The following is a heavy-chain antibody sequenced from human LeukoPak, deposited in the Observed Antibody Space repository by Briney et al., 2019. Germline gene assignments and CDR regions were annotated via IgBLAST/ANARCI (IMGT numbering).Heavy chain of an antibody. J-gene: IGHJ4*02. CDR2: ISAYNGNT. Sequence: ASVKVSCKASGYTFTDYYIHWVRQAPGQGLEWMGWISAYNGNTNYAQKLQGRVTMTTDTSTSTAYMELRSLRSDDTAVYYCARDSHSSGWYYFDYWGQGTLATVSS. CDR1: GYTFTDYY. D-gene: IGHD6-19*01. V-gene: IGHV1-18*04. CDR3: ARDSHSSGWYYFDY.